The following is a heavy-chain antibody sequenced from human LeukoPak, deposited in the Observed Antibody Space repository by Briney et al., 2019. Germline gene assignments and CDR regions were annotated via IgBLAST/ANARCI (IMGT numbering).Heavy chain of an antibody. Sequence: GGSLRLSCAASGFTFSSYGMHWVRQAPGKGLEWVAVIWYDGSNKYYADSVKGRFTISRDNSKNTLYLQMNSLRAEDTAMYYCAKQHYYYSSGYYPPGDWGQGTLVTVSS. V-gene: IGHV3-33*06. CDR1: GFTFSSYG. CDR3: AKQHYYYSSGYYPPGD. D-gene: IGHD3-22*01. CDR2: IWYDGSNK. J-gene: IGHJ4*02.